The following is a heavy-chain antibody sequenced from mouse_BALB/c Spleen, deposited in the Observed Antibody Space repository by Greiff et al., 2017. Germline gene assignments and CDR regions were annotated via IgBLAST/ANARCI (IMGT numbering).Heavy chain of an antibody. J-gene: IGHJ3*01. CDR1: GYTFTDYA. V-gene: IGHV1S137*01. CDR2: ISTYYGDA. D-gene: IGHD3-1*01. Sequence: QVQLKESGAELVRPGVSVKISCKGSGYTFTDYAMHWVKQSHAKSLEWIGVISTYYGDASYNQKFKGKATMTVDKSSSTAYMELARLTSEDSAIYYCARLGNSSGSFAYWGQGTLVTVSA. CDR3: ARLGNSSGSFAY.